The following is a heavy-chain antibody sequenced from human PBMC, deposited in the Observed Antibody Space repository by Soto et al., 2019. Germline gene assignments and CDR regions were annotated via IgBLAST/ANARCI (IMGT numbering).Heavy chain of an antibody. Sequence: QVQLQESGPGLVKPSETLSLTCTVSGGSISSYYWSWIRQPPGKGLEWIGYIYYSGSTNYNPSLKSRVTISVDPSKNQFSLKLSSVTAVDTAVYYCARHGQHLGYYYYYGMDFWGKGTTVTVSS. CDR3: ARHGQHLGYYYYYGMDF. CDR1: GGSISSYY. CDR2: IYYSGST. V-gene: IGHV4-59*08. D-gene: IGHD6-13*01. J-gene: IGHJ6*04.